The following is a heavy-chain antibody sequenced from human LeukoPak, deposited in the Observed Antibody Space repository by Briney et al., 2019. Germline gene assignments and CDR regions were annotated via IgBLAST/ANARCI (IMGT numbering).Heavy chain of an antibody. J-gene: IGHJ6*03. D-gene: IGHD2-15*01. Sequence: SETLSLTCTVSGGSISSYNWSWIRQPPGKGLEWIGYIYYCGSTNYNTSLKSRVTISVDTSKNQFSLKLSSVTAADTAVYYCARNVHCSGGSCRYYYYMDVWGKGTTVTISS. CDR3: ARNVHCSGGSCRYYYYMDV. V-gene: IGHV4-59*01. CDR1: GGSISSYN. CDR2: IYYCGST.